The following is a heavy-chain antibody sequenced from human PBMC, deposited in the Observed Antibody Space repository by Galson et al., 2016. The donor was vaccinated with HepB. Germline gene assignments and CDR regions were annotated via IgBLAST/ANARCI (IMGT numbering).Heavy chain of an antibody. D-gene: IGHD1-20*01. J-gene: IGHJ4*02. V-gene: IGHV3-23*01. CDR3: AKGSGRAGYNCVPIES. Sequence: SLRLSCAASGFTFRNYALSWVRQAPGKGLEWVASISGSGGDTYLADSVEGRFTISRDNSKNTVDLQMHSLKVEDTAVYFCAKGSGRAGYNCVPIESWGQGTLVPVSS. CDR1: GFTFRNYA. CDR2: ISGSGGDT.